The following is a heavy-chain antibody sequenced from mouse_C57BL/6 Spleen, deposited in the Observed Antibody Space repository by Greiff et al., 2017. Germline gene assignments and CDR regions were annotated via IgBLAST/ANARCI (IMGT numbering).Heavy chain of an antibody. J-gene: IGHJ2*01. CDR1: GYTFTSYW. CDR2: IDPSDSYT. V-gene: IGHV1-69*01. Sequence: VQLQQSGAELVMPGASVKLSCKASGYTFTSYWMNWVKQRPGQGLEWIGEIDPSDSYTNYNQKFKGKSTMTVDKSSSTAYMQLSSLTSEDSAVYYCARSHYDDYYDYWGQGTTLTVSS. CDR3: ARSHYDDYYDY. D-gene: IGHD2-3*01.